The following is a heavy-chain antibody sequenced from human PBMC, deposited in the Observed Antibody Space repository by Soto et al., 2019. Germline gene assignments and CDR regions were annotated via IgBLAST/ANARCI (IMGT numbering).Heavy chain of an antibody. D-gene: IGHD2-2*01. CDR1: GGPFNTFG. CDR2: IIPKNGTT. J-gene: IGHJ4*02. Sequence: QVQLMQSGAEVTKPGSSVKVSCKASGGPFNTFGISWVRQAPGQGLEWMGGIIPKNGTTNYARRSQGRVTITADESTTTAYLELSSLRHDDTAIYYCARTRQRRPVFYVDYWGQGTPISVTS. CDR3: ARTRQRRPVFYVDY. V-gene: IGHV1-69*01.